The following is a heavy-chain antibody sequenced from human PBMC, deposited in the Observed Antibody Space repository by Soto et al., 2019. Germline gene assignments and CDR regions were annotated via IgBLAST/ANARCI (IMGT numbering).Heavy chain of an antibody. V-gene: IGHV1-2*06. CDR3: ATDHNTVVAPAATGGMDV. CDR2: INPNSGGT. D-gene: IGHD2-2*01. Sequence: ASVKVSCKASGYTFTDYYMHWVRQAPGQGLEWMGRINPNSGGTKYAQKFQGRVTMTRVTSISTAYMELSSLRSDDTALYYCATDHNTVVAPAATGGMDVWGQGTTVTVSS. CDR1: GYTFTDYY. J-gene: IGHJ6*02.